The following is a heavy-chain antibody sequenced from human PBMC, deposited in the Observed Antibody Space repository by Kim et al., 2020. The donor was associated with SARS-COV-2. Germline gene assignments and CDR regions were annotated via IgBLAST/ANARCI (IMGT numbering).Heavy chain of an antibody. CDR3: ARTDTYDAFDI. Sequence: TSYAQKFQGRVTMTRDTSTSTVYMELSSLRSEDTAVYYCARTDTYDAFDIWGQGTMVTVSS. CDR2: T. J-gene: IGHJ3*02. D-gene: IGHD2-8*01. V-gene: IGHV1-46*01.